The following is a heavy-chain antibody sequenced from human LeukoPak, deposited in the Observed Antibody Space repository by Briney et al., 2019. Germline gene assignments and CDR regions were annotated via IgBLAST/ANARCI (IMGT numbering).Heavy chain of an antibody. CDR1: GYTLTELS. J-gene: IGHJ5*02. CDR2: IIPIFGTA. D-gene: IGHD2-15*01. CDR3: ARATYCSGGSCSDL. Sequence: SVKVSCKVSGYTLTELSMHWVRQAPGQGLEWMGGIIPIFGTANYAQKFQGRVTITTDESTSTAYMELSSLRSEDTAVYYCARATYCSGGSCSDLWGQGTLVTVSS. V-gene: IGHV1-69*05.